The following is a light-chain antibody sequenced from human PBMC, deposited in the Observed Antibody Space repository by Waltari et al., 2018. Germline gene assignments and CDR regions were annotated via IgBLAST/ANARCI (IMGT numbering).Light chain of an antibody. J-gene: IGKJ1*01. CDR2: EAS. Sequence: EIVLTQSTGSLSLSPGERATLSCRASQNIGRYLVWYQQKPGQPPRLLIYEASRRATGIPDRFSGSGSGTDFSLTISRLEPEDFAVYYCQNHERLPATFGQGTKVEIK. CDR1: QNIGRY. V-gene: IGKV3-20*01. CDR3: QNHERLPAT.